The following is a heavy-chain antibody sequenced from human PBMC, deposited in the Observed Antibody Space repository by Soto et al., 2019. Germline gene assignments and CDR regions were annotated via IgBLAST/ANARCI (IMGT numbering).Heavy chain of an antibody. V-gene: IGHV2-5*01. CDR3: AHSPPDIVLMVYGVYFDY. CDR1: GFSLSTSGVG. D-gene: IGHD2-8*01. CDR2: IYWNDDK. J-gene: IGHJ4*02. Sequence: QITLKESGPTLVKPTQTLTLTCTFSGFSLSTSGVGVGWIRQPPGKALEWLALIYWNDDKRYSPSLKSRLTITKDTSKNQVVLTMTNMDPLDTATYYCAHSPPDIVLMVYGVYFDYWGQGTLVTVSS.